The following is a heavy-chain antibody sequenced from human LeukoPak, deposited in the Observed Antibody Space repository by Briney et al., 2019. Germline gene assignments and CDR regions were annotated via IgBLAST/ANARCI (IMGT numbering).Heavy chain of an antibody. CDR1: GGSFSGYY. V-gene: IGHV4-34*01. D-gene: IGHD6-19*01. Sequence: SETLSLTCAVYGGSFSGYYWSWIRQPPGKGLEWIGEINHSGSTNYNPSLKSRVTISVDTSKNQFSLKLSSVTAADTAVYYCARGRGCGWRLSPYFDYWGQGTLVTVSS. CDR2: INHSGST. J-gene: IGHJ4*02. CDR3: ARGRGCGWRLSPYFDY.